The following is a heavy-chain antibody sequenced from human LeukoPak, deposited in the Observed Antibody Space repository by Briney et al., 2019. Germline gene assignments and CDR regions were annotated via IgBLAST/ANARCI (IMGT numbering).Heavy chain of an antibody. Sequence: SETLSLTCTVSGGSISSYYWSWIRQPPGKGLEWIGYIYYSGSTNYNPSLKSRVTISVDTSKTQFSLQLSPVTAAHTAVYYCAREFRRPAYDILTGYYNFGAFDIWGQGTMVTVSS. CDR1: GGSISSYY. CDR3: AREFRRPAYDILTGYYNFGAFDI. V-gene: IGHV4-59*01. CDR2: IYYSGST. D-gene: IGHD3-9*01. J-gene: IGHJ3*02.